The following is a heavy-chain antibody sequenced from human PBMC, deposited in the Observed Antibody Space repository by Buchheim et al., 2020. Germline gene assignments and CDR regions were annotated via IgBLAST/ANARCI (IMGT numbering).Heavy chain of an antibody. V-gene: IGHV1-46*03. CDR3: ARDDSANCGDYEGEGGFVDY. CDR2: INPSGGST. D-gene: IGHD4-17*01. Sequence: QVQLVQSGAEVKKPGASVKVSCKASGYTFTSYYMHWVRQAPGQGLEWMGIINPSGGSTSYAQKFQGRVTMTRDTSTSTVYMELSSLRSEDTAVYYCARDDSANCGDYEGEGGFVDYWGQGTL. CDR1: GYTFTSYY. J-gene: IGHJ4*02.